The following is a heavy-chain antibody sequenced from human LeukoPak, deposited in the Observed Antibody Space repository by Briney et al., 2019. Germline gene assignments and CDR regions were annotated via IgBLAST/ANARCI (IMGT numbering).Heavy chain of an antibody. Sequence: GGSPRLSCAASGFTFSSYSMNWVRQAPGKGLEWVSSISSSSSYIYYADSVKGRFTISRDNAKNSLYLQMNSLRVEDTTVYYCARDGSGGVDYWGQGTLVTVSS. CDR3: ARDGSGGVDY. CDR1: GFTFSSYS. CDR2: ISSSSSYI. D-gene: IGHD3-3*01. V-gene: IGHV3-21*01. J-gene: IGHJ4*02.